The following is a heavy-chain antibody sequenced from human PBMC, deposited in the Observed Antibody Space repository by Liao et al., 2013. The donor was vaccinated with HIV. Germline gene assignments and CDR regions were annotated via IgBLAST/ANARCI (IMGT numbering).Heavy chain of an antibody. J-gene: IGHJ6*03. V-gene: IGHV4-59*11. D-gene: IGHD3-3*01. CDR3: ARGQDNWRGYYYYYMDV. CDR2: FFSSGGT. CDR1: GGSLSSHY. Sequence: QAQLQESGPGLVKPSETLSLTCTVSGGSLSSHYWSWIRQPPGKGLEWIGDFFSSGGTNYNPALKSRVTISVDTSKNQFSLNLSSVTAADTAVYFCARGQDNWRGYYYYYMDVWGTGTTVTVSS.